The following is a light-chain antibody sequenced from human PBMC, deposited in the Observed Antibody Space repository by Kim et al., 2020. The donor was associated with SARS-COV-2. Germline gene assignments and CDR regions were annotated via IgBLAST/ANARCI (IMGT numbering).Light chain of an antibody. V-gene: IGLV3-25*03. CDR2: KDT. Sequence: SYELTQPPSVSVSPGQTARITCSGDTLPKEYAYWYQQKPGQAPVLVIYKDTERPSGIPERFSGSSSGTTVTLTISGVQAEDEADYYCQSTDSSVTVLFGGGTQLTV. CDR3: QSTDSSVTVL. J-gene: IGLJ2*01. CDR1: TLPKEY.